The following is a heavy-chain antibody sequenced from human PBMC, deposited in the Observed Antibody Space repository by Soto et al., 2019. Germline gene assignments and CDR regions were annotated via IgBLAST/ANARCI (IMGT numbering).Heavy chain of an antibody. J-gene: IGHJ6*02. Sequence: PGGSLRLSCAASGFTFSNAWMNWVRQAPGKGLEWVGRIKSKTDDGTTDYAAPVKGRFTISRDDSKNTLYLQMNSLKTEDTVVYYCTNPLGGMDVWGQGTTVTVSS. V-gene: IGHV3-15*07. CDR2: IKSKTDDGTT. CDR1: GFTFSNAW. CDR3: TNPLGGMDV. D-gene: IGHD3-10*01.